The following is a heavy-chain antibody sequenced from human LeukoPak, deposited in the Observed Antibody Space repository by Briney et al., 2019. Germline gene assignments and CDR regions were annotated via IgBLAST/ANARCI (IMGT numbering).Heavy chain of an antibody. CDR3: ARVVSGYYSDS. V-gene: IGHV4-59*11. D-gene: IGHD3-3*01. Sequence: KTSETLSLTCTVSGDSISSLYWSWIRQPPGKGLEWIGYIYYRGNTKYNPSLESRVTISIDTSKIQFSLKLTSVTAADTAVYYCARVVSGYYSDSWGQGTLVTVSS. CDR2: IYYRGNT. CDR1: GDSISSLY. J-gene: IGHJ4*02.